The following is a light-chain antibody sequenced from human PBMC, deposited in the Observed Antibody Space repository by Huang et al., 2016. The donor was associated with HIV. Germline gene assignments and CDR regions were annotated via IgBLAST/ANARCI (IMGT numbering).Light chain of an antibody. CDR1: QDISNY. V-gene: IGKV1-33*01. J-gene: IGKJ3*01. CDR2: DAS. CDR3: QQYDNLLFT. Sequence: DVEMTQSPSSLSASVGDRVSITCQASQDISNYLNWYQQKPGKAPKVLIYDASNLQTGVTARFSGSGSGTNFTFTISSLQPEDIGTYYCQQYDNLLFTFGPGTKVDIK.